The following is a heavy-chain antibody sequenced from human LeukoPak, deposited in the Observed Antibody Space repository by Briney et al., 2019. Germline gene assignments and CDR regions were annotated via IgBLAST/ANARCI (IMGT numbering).Heavy chain of an antibody. V-gene: IGHV7-4-1*02. CDR1: GGTFSSYA. J-gene: IGHJ1*01. CDR3: AREAPPYYGDYDIEYFQH. D-gene: IGHD4-17*01. CDR2: INTNTGNP. Sequence: ASVKVSCKASGGTFSSYAISWVRQAPGQGLEWMGWINTNTGNPTYAQGFTGRFVFSLDTSVSTAYLQISSLKAEDTAVYYCAREAPPYYGDYDIEYFQHWGQGTLVTVSS.